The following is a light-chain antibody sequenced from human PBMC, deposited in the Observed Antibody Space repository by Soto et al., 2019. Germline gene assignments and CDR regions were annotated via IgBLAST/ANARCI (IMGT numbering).Light chain of an antibody. Sequence: QSVLSQPPSVSGAPRQRVTISCSGSSSNIGNNAVNWFQQLPGKAPKLLIYYDDLLTAGVSDRFSGSKSGTSASLAISALQSEDEADYHCAAWDDSLNVVVFGGGTKLTVL. CDR3: AAWDDSLNVVV. V-gene: IGLV1-36*01. CDR1: SSNIGNNA. J-gene: IGLJ2*01. CDR2: YDD.